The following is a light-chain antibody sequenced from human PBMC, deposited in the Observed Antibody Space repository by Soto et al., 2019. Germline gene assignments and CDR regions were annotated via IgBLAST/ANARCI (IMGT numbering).Light chain of an antibody. V-gene: IGKV1-39*01. CDR1: QSISSY. J-gene: IGKJ2*01. CDR2: AAS. CDR3: QQSYSTPPYT. Sequence: DIQMPQSPSSLSASVGARVTITCRASQSISSYLHWSQQKPGKAPKLLIYAASSLQSGVPSRFSGSGSGTDFTLTISSLQPEDVATYYGQQSYSTPPYTFGQGTKLEIK.